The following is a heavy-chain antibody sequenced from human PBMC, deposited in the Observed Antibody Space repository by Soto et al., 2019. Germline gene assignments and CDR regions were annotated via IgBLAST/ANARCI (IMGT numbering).Heavy chain of an antibody. D-gene: IGHD3-3*01. CDR3: ARDFLTIFGVVSVDAFDI. CDR1: GFTFSSYS. J-gene: IGHJ3*02. Sequence: GGSLRLSCAASGFTFSSYSMNWVRQAPGKGLEWVSSISSSSSYIYYADSVKGRFTISRDNAKNSLYLQMNSLRAEDTAVYYCARDFLTIFGVVSVDAFDIWGQGTMVTVSS. V-gene: IGHV3-21*01. CDR2: ISSSSSYI.